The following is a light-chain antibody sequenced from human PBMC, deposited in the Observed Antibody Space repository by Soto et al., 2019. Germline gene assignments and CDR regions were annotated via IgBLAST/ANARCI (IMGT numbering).Light chain of an antibody. CDR2: GAS. CDR1: QSVSSN. CDR3: QQYNNRPPWT. J-gene: IGKJ1*01. V-gene: IGKV3-15*01. Sequence: EIVLTQSPATLSVSPGERATLSCRASQSVSSNLAWYQQKPGQAPRLLISGASTRATGIPARFSGSGSGTEFTLTISSLQSEEFAVYYCQQYNNRPPWTFGQGTKVEIK.